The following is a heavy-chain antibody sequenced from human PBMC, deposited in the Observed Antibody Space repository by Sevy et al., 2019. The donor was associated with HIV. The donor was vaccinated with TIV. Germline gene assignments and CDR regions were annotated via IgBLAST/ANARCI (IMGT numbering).Heavy chain of an antibody. CDR2: IYYSGST. Sequence: SETLSLTCTVSGGSISSYYWSWIRQPPGKGLEWIGYIYYSGSTNYSPSLKSRVTISVDTSKNQFSLKLSSVTAADTAVYYCARDSSGWGFPFDYWGQGTLVTISS. J-gene: IGHJ4*02. V-gene: IGHV4-59*01. CDR1: GGSISSYY. D-gene: IGHD6-19*01. CDR3: ARDSSGWGFPFDY.